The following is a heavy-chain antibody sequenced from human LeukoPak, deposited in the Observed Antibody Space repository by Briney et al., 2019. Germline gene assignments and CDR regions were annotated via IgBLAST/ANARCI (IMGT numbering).Heavy chain of an antibody. Sequence: ASVTVSCKASGYTFTSYYMHWVRQAPGQGLEWMGIINPSGGSTSYAQKFQGRVTMTRDMSTSTVYMELSSLRSEDTAVYYCARVHGDSFDAFDIWGQGTMVTVSS. D-gene: IGHD4-17*01. V-gene: IGHV1-46*01. J-gene: IGHJ3*02. CDR3: ARVHGDSFDAFDI. CDR1: GYTFTSYY. CDR2: INPSGGST.